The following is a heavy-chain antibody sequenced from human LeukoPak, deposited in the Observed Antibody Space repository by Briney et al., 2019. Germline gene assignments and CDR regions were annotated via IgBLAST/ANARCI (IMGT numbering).Heavy chain of an antibody. D-gene: IGHD6-13*01. V-gene: IGHV4-39*01. Sequence: PPETLSLTCTVSGVSISSTSYYWAWIRQPPGRGLEWIGSIDYSGTTYYNPSLKRLVTISVDTSKNQFSLKLSSVTASDTAKYFCARRGQAAGSKGAFDYWGQGTLVTVSS. CDR1: GVSISSTSYY. CDR3: ARRGQAAGSKGAFDY. CDR2: IDYSGTT. J-gene: IGHJ4*02.